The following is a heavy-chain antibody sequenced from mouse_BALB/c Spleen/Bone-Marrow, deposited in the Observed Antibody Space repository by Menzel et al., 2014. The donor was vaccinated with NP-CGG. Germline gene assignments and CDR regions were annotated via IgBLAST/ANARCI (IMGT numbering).Heavy chain of an antibody. CDR2: INSNGGST. Sequence: VQLKESGGGLVQPGGSLKLSCAASGFTFSSYGVSWVRQTPDKRLELVATINSNGGSTYYPDSVKGRFTTSRDNAKNTLYLQMSSLKSEDTAMYYCARVWYFDYWGQGTSLTVSS. V-gene: IGHV5-6-3*01. CDR3: ARVWYFDY. J-gene: IGHJ2*03. CDR1: GFTFSSYG.